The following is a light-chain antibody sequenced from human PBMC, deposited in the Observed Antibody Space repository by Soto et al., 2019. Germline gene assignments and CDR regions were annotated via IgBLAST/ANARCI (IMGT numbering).Light chain of an antibody. J-gene: IGKJ5*01. CDR3: QQFGSSRS. CDR1: QSVSSSY. Sequence: EIVLTHSPGTLSLSPGDIATLSCRASQSVSSSYLAWYQQKPAQAPRLLIYAASSRATGIPDRFSGSGSGTDFTLTISRLEPEDFAVYYCQQFGSSRSFGQGTRLEI. CDR2: AAS. V-gene: IGKV3-20*01.